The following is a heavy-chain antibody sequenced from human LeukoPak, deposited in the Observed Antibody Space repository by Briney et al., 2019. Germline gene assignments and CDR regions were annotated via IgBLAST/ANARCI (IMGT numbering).Heavy chain of an antibody. J-gene: IGHJ4*02. CDR1: GFTFSSYG. Sequence: PGGSLRLSCAASGFTFSSYGMGWVRQAPGKGLEWVSAISGSGGSTYYADSVKGRFTISRDNSKNTLYLQMDSLRVDDTAVYFCAREVKSVYFDYWGQGTLVTVSS. CDR2: ISGSGGST. CDR3: AREVKSVYFDY. V-gene: IGHV3-23*01.